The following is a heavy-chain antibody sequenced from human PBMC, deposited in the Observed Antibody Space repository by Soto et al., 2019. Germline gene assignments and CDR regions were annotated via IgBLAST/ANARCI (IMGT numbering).Heavy chain of an antibody. Sequence: SSVKVSCKASGYTFTTYDINWVRQATGQGLEWMGWMSPNKGETGYAQKFQGRVTLTRDTSISTAYMELSSLRSEDTAIYYCARGANDGGDHWRQGTRITVSS. V-gene: IGHV1-8*01. CDR1: GYTFTTYD. CDR3: ARGANDGGDH. D-gene: IGHD3-10*01. J-gene: IGHJ4*02. CDR2: MSPNKGET.